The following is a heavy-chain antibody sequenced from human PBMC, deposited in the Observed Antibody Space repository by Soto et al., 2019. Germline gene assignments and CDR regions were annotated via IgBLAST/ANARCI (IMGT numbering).Heavy chain of an antibody. V-gene: IGHV2-5*02. CDR1: GFSVSTSEVG. Sequence: QITLKESGPTLVKPTQTLTLTCTFSGFSVSTSEVGVGWVRQPPGKALEWLALIYWDDAKRYSPSLRNRLTIXXDTSKNQVVLTMTNMDPVDTATYYCAHSAPNLPDFWGQGTLVTVSS. CDR2: IYWDDAK. J-gene: IGHJ4*02. CDR3: AHSAPNLPDF.